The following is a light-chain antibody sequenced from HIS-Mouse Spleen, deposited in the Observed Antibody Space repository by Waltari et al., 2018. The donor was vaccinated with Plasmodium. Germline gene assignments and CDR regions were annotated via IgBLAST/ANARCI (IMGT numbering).Light chain of an antibody. Sequence: DIQITQSPSAMSASVGDRVTLTCRASQGISNYLAWIQQKPGKVPKRLIYASSSLQSGEPAMSSGSGSGKEFARTISRLQPEDSATYCCVQHNSYPDTFGQGTKLEMK. CDR2: ASS. J-gene: IGKJ2*01. V-gene: IGKV1-17*03. CDR3: VQHNSYPDT. CDR1: QGISNY.